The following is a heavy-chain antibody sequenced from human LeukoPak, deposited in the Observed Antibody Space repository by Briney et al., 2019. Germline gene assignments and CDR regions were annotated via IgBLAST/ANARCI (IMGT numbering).Heavy chain of an antibody. D-gene: IGHD6-25*01. J-gene: IGHJ5*02. CDR2: IYHSGST. V-gene: IGHV4-38-2*02. CDR3: ARDGGRDWSDP. Sequence: PSETLSLTCAVSGYSISSGYYWGWIRQPPGKGLEWIGSIYHSGSTYYNPSLKSRVTISVDTSKNQFSLKLSSVTAADTAVYYCARDGGRDWSDPWGQGTLVTVSS. CDR1: GYSISSGYY.